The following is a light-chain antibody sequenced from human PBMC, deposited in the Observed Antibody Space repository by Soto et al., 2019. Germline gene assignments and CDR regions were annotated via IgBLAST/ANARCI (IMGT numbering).Light chain of an antibody. CDR2: GVS. V-gene: IGLV2-11*01. J-gene: IGLJ1*01. Sequence: QSALTPRPSVSGSPGLAVPLFCPGNKKDVGGYNYVSWYQQSPGKAPKLLIYGVSERPSGVPDRFSGSKSGSTASLTISGLQAEDEADYYCCSYAATYTYVFGTGTKVTVL. CDR1: KKDVGGYNY. CDR3: CSYAATYTYV.